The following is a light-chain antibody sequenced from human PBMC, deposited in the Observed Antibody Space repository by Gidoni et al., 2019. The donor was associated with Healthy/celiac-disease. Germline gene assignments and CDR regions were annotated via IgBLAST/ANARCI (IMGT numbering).Light chain of an antibody. Sequence: QSALTQPRSVSGSPGQSVTISCTGTSSDVGGYNYVSLYQQHPGKAPKLMIYDVSKRPSGVPDRFSGSKSGNTASLTISGLQDEDEADYYCCSYAGSYPYVFGTGTKVTVL. CDR2: DVS. V-gene: IGLV2-11*01. CDR3: CSYAGSYPYV. J-gene: IGLJ1*01. CDR1: SSDVGGYNY.